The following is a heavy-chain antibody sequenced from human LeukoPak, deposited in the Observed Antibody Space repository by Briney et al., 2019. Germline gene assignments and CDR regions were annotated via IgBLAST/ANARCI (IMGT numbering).Heavy chain of an antibody. J-gene: IGHJ4*02. CDR1: GFTFSSYA. CDR3: AKDLWSVAVSGLDH. V-gene: IGHV3-23*01. CDR2: ISGSGGST. D-gene: IGHD3-3*01. Sequence: GGSLRLSCAASGFTFSSYAMSWVRQAPGKGLEWVSAISGSGGSTYYADSVKGRFTISRDNSENTLYLQMNSLRAEDTAVYYCAKDLWSVAVSGLDHWGQGTRVTVSS.